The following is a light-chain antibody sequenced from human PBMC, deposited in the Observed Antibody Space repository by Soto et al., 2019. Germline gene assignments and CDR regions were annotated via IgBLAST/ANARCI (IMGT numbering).Light chain of an antibody. J-gene: IGKJ1*01. V-gene: IGKV3-15*01. CDR3: QQYDNWPRT. Sequence: IVMTQSPATLSVSPVESATLSCRASQSVSSNLAWYQQKPGHAPRLLIYGASARATGIPARFSGSGSGTEFTLTISSLQSEDFAVYYCQQYDNWPRTFGQGTKVDIK. CDR2: GAS. CDR1: QSVSSN.